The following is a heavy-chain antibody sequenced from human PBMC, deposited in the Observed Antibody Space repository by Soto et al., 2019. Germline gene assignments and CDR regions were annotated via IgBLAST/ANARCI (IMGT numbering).Heavy chain of an antibody. CDR3: ARDLTLIVVVKSPLGY. Sequence: PGGSLRLSCVVSGFTFSNYSMNWVRQAPGKGLEWVSYISSSSSTIYYADSVKGRFTISRDNAKNSLYLQMNSLRAEDTAVYYCARDLTLIVVVKSPLGYWGQGTLVTVSS. J-gene: IGHJ4*02. CDR2: ISSSSSTI. V-gene: IGHV3-48*01. CDR1: GFTFSNYS. D-gene: IGHD3-22*01.